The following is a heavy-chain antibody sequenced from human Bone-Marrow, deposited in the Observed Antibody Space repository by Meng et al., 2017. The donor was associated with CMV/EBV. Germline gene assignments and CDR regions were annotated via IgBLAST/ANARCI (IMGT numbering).Heavy chain of an antibody. CDR1: GGSISSSSYY. CDR2: IYYSGST. D-gene: IGHD1-14*01. CDR3: ARRLPGGWFDP. J-gene: IGHJ5*02. V-gene: IGHV4-39*07. Sequence: SETLSLTCTVSGGSISSSSYYWGWIRQPPGKGLEWIGSIYYSGSTYHNPSLKSRVTISVDTSKNQFSLKLSSVTAADTAVYYCARRLPGGWFDPWGQGTLVTVSS.